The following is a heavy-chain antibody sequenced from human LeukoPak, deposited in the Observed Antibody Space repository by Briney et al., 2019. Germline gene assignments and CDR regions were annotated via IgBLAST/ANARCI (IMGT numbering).Heavy chain of an antibody. V-gene: IGHV3-20*01. CDR2: INWNGGSR. CDR1: GFKFDDYG. J-gene: IGHJ5*02. Sequence: GGSLRLSCAASGFKFDDYGMSWVRQVPGKGLEWVSGINWNGGSRGYADSVKGRFTISRDNAKNSVYLQMNSLRSEDTAFYHCARDRCSSTSCYNTPNWFDPWGQGTLDTVSS. CDR3: ARDRCSSTSCYNTPNWFDP. D-gene: IGHD2-2*02.